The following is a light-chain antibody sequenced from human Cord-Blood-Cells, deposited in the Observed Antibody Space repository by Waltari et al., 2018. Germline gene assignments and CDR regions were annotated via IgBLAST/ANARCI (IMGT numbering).Light chain of an antibody. CDR1: RSDVGRYNL. V-gene: IGLV2-23*01. J-gene: IGLJ2*01. CDR2: EGR. Sequence: QSALTQPASVSGSPGQSITISCTGTRSDVGRYNLVSWYQQHPGKAPKLLIYEGRKRPSVVTNRFSAAKSGNTASLTSPGLQAEDEADYYCCSHAGSSTVVFGGGTKLTVL. CDR3: CSHAGSSTVV.